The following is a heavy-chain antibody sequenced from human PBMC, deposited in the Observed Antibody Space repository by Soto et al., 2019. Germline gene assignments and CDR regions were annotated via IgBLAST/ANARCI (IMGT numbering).Heavy chain of an antibody. CDR1: GYTFTSYG. Sequence: GAAVKVSCKASGYTFTSYGISWVRQAPGQGLEWMGWISAYNGNTNYAQKLQGRVTMATDTSTSTAYMELRSLRSDDTAVYYCARTMVVYAMTYYYYYKDVWGKGTTVTVSS. CDR2: ISAYNGNT. CDR3: ARTMVVYAMTYYYYYKDV. D-gene: IGHD2-8*02. V-gene: IGHV1-18*01. J-gene: IGHJ6*03.